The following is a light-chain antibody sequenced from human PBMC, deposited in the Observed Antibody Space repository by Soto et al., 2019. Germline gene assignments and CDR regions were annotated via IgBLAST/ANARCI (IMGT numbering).Light chain of an antibody. CDR3: QQYASYWT. CDR2: KSS. J-gene: IGKJ1*01. CDR1: QDVDKW. V-gene: IGKV1-5*03. Sequence: IVMSQSPSSLSASVGDTVTITCRASQDVDKWLAWYQQKPGKAPKLLIYKSSTLNGGVPSRFSAIGSGTEYSLTISCLQPDDVATYYCQQYASYWTFGQGTMVEIK.